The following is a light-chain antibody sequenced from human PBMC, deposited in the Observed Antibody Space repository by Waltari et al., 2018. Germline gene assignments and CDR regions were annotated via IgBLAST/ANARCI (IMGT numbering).Light chain of an antibody. J-gene: IGKJ4*01. CDR2: DTS. V-gene: IGKV3-11*01. CDR1: QSVTNY. Sequence: DIVLTQSPAILSLSPGERASLSCRASQSVTNYLAWYQQKPGQAPRLLIYDTSNRATGIPARFSGIGFGTDFTLTISSLEPEDFAVYYCQQRRDWPLTFGGGTKVEIK. CDR3: QQRRDWPLT.